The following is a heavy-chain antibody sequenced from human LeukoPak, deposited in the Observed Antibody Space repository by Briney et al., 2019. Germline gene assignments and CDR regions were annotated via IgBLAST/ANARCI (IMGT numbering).Heavy chain of an antibody. V-gene: IGHV3-66*01. Sequence: GGSLRLSCAASGFTVSSNYMSWVRQAPGKGLEWVSVIYSGGSTYYADSVKGRFTISRDDSKNTLYLQMNSLRAEDTAVYYCVRVDYGDYDSLFDYWGQGTLVTVSS. CDR2: IYSGGST. J-gene: IGHJ4*02. CDR1: GFTVSSNY. D-gene: IGHD4-17*01. CDR3: VRVDYGDYDSLFDY.